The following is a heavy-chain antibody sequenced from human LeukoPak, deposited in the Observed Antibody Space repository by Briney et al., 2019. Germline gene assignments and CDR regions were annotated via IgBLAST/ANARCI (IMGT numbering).Heavy chain of an antibody. CDR3: ARDLSTVTTVPFDY. Sequence: SETLSLTCTVSGGSLSSSSYYWGWVRQPPGTGLEWLGCIYHSGSTYYNPSLKSRVTISVDTSKNQFSLKLSSVTAADTAVYYCARDLSTVTTVPFDYWGQGTLVTVSS. J-gene: IGHJ4*02. CDR1: GGSLSSSSYY. V-gene: IGHV4-39*07. D-gene: IGHD4-17*01. CDR2: IYHSGST.